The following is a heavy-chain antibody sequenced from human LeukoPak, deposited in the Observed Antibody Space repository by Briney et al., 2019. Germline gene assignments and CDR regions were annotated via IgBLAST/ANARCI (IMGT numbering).Heavy chain of an antibody. Sequence: GGSLRHSCAASGFTFSSYAMSWVRQAPGKGLEWVSAISGSGGSTYYADSVKGRSTISRDNSKNTLYLQMNSLRAEDTAVYYCAKGGSGSYSGDFDYWGQGTLVTVSS. J-gene: IGHJ4*02. CDR2: ISGSGGST. CDR3: AKGGSGSYSGDFDY. V-gene: IGHV3-23*01. D-gene: IGHD1-26*01. CDR1: GFTFSSYA.